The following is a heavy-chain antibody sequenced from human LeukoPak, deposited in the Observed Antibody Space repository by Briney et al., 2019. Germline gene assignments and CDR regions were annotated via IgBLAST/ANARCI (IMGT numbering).Heavy chain of an antibody. D-gene: IGHD3-22*01. J-gene: IGHJ3*02. CDR1: GYTFTSYA. V-gene: IGHV1-3*01. CDR3: ARGGRITMIVVVVNDAFDI. Sequence: ASVKVSCKASGYTFTSYAMHWVRQAPGQRLEWMGWINAGNGNTKYSQKFQGRVTITRDTSASTAYMELSSLRSEDTAVYYCARGGRITMIVVVVNDAFDIWGQGTVVTVSS. CDR2: INAGNGNT.